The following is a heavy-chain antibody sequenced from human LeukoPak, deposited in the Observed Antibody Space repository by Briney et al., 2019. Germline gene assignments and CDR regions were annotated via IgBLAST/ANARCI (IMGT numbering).Heavy chain of an antibody. V-gene: IGHV3-15*01. D-gene: IGHD2-2*01. CDR1: GFTFSVAW. CDR2: IKSKSDGGTT. CDR3: TTGYSTSFIDY. Sequence: PGGSLRLSCAASGFTFSVAWMSWVRQAPGKGPEWVGRIKSKSDGGTTDSAAPVKGRFTISRDDSKNTLYLQMNSLKSEDTAVYYCTTGYSTSFIDYWGQGTLATVSS. J-gene: IGHJ4*02.